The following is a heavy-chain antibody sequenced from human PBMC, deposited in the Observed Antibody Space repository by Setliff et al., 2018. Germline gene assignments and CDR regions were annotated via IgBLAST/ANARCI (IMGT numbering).Heavy chain of an antibody. V-gene: IGHV1-8*02. CDR3: ARAELLWFGGFDP. CDR2: MNPNSGNT. D-gene: IGHD3-10*01. J-gene: IGHJ5*02. CDR1: GGIFSSYA. Sequence: GASVKVSCKASGGIFSSYAISWVRQATGQGLEWMGWMNPNSGNTGYAQKFQGRVTMTRNTSISTAYMELSSLRSEDTAVYYCARAELLWFGGFDPWGQGTLVTVSS.